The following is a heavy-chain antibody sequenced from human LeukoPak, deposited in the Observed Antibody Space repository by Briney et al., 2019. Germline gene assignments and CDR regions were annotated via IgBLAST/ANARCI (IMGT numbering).Heavy chain of an antibody. CDR2: IYSGGST. J-gene: IGHJ4*02. CDR1: GFTVSSNY. V-gene: IGHV3-66*01. Sequence: GGSLRLSCAASGFTVSSNYMSWVRQAPGKGLEWVSVIYSGGSTYYADSVKGRFTISRDNSKNTLYLQMNSLTAADTAVYYCTKATQWLAFDYWGRGTLVTVSS. CDR3: TKATQWLAFDY. D-gene: IGHD6-19*01.